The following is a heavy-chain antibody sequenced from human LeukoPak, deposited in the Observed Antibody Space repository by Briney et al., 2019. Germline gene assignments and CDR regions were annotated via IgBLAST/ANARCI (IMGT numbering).Heavy chain of an antibody. CDR2: IYYSGST. J-gene: IGHJ4*02. CDR1: GGSISSYY. D-gene: IGHD3-22*01. Sequence: SETLSLTCTVSGGSISSYYWSWIRQPPGKGLEWIGYIYYSGSTNYNPSLKSRVTISVDTSKNQFSLKLSSVTAADTAVYYCARVRAYDKASFDYWGQGTLVTVSS. V-gene: IGHV4-59*01. CDR3: ARVRAYDKASFDY.